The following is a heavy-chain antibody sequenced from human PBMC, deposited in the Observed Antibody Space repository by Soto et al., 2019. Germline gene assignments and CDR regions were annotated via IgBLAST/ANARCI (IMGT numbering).Heavy chain of an antibody. J-gene: IGHJ6*02. D-gene: IGHD3-22*01. CDR2: IIPIFGTA. CDR3: ARDLKRYYDSSGYGYYYYGMDV. V-gene: IGHV1-69*13. Sequence: SVKVSCKASGGTFSSCAISWVRQAPGQGLEWMGGIIPIFGTANYAQKFQGRVTITADESTSTAYMELSSLRSEDTAVYYCARDLKRYYDSSGYGYYYYGMDVWGQGTTVTVSS. CDR1: GGTFSSCA.